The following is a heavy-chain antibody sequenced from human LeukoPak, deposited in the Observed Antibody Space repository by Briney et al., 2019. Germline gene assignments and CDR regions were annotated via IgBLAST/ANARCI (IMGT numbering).Heavy chain of an antibody. CDR1: GFTFSTYW. CDR3: ARLPYYDSSGYYPPSDY. D-gene: IGHD3-22*01. V-gene: IGHV3-7*03. Sequence: PGGSLRLSCAASGFTFSTYWMSWVRQAPGKGLEWVANIKQDGSEKYYVDSVKGRFTISRDNAKNSLYLQMNSLRAEDTAVYYCARLPYYDSSGYYPPSDYWGQGTLVTVSS. CDR2: IKQDGSEK. J-gene: IGHJ4*02.